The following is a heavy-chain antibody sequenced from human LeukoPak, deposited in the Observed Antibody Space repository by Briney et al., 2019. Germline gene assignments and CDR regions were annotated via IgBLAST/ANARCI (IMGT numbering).Heavy chain of an antibody. CDR2: IGGSGVST. D-gene: IGHD4-11*01. V-gene: IGHV3-23*01. CDR3: AKVKDDNSCYYYIDH. Sequence: GGSLRLSCGASGFTFSNYAMNWVRQAPGRGLEWVSAIGGSGVSTYYADSVRGRFTFSRDNSKNTLYLQMNSLRAEDTAVYYCAKVKDDNSCYYYIDHWGQGTLVTVSS. J-gene: IGHJ4*02. CDR1: GFTFSNYA.